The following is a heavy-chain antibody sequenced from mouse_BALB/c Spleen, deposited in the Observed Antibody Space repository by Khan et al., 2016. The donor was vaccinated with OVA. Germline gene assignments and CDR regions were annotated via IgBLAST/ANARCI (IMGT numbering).Heavy chain of an antibody. D-gene: IGHD2-10*01. V-gene: IGHV9-3-1*01. CDR3: ARPPYFSYVMVY. CDR2: INTYTGDP. Sequence: QIQLVQSGPELKKPGETVKISCKASGYTFTNYGMNWVKQAPGKGLEWMGWINTYTGDPTYADDFKGRSAFSLETSASTAYLQINNLKNEDTATDFCARPPYFSYVMVYWGQGTSVTVSS. J-gene: IGHJ4*01. CDR1: GYTFTNYG.